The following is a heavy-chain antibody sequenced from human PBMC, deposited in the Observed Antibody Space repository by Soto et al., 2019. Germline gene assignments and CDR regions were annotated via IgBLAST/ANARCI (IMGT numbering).Heavy chain of an antibody. CDR1: GVSIRTSY. J-gene: IGHJ4*02. CDR3: ARHFSVDYFDY. CDR2: IYHTGFT. Sequence: SDTLSLTCDVSGVSIRTSYWTSFRQPPGKGLEWIGYIYHTGFTHYNPSLGGRATISVDTSKSQFSLRLSSVTAADTAVYYCARHFSVDYFDYWGQGALVTVSS. V-gene: IGHV4-59*08.